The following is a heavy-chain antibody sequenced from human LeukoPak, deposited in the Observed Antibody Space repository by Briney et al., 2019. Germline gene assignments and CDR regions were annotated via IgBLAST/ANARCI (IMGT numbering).Heavy chain of an antibody. CDR3: ARVYYYDSSGYLGSGAFDI. CDR2: ISSSSSYI. J-gene: IGHJ3*02. D-gene: IGHD3-22*01. CDR1: GFTFSSYS. V-gene: IGHV3-21*01. Sequence: GGSLRLSCAASGFTFSSYSMNWVRQAPGKGLEWVSSISSSSSYIDYADSVKGRFTISRDNAKNSLYLQMNSLRAEDAAVYYCARVYYYDSSGYLGSGAFDIWGQGTMVTVSS.